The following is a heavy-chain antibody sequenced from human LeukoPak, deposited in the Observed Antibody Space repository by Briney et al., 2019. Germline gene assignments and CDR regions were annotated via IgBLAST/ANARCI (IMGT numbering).Heavy chain of an antibody. V-gene: IGHV4-34*01. CDR3: AERICSGGSCYSDY. Sequence: SETLSLTCAVYGGSFSGYYRSWIRQPPGKGLEWIGEINHSGSTNYNPSLKSRVTISVDTSKNQFSLKLSSVTAADTAVYYCAERICSGGSCYSDYWGQGTLVTVSS. CDR1: GGSFSGYY. D-gene: IGHD2-15*01. CDR2: INHSGST. J-gene: IGHJ4*02.